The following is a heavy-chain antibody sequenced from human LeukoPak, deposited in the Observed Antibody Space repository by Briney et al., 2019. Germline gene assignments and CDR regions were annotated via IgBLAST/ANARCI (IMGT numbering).Heavy chain of an antibody. CDR3: ARGHYDFWSGSFSLDV. D-gene: IGHD3-3*01. CDR1: GYTFTSYG. V-gene: IGHV1-8*03. CDR2: MNPNSGNT. Sequence: ASVKVSCKASGYTFTSYGISWVRQATGQGLEWMGWMNPNSGNTGYAQKFQGRVTITRNTSINAAYMELSSLRSEDTAVYYCARGHYDFWSGSFSLDVWGKGTTVTVSS. J-gene: IGHJ6*04.